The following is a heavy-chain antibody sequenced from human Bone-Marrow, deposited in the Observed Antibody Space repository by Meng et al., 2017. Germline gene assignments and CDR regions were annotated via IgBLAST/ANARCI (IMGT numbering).Heavy chain of an antibody. J-gene: IGHJ4*02. CDR3: ARDSPPGEADY. D-gene: IGHD3-10*01. Sequence: GESLKIPWAASGFTFSSYGMHWVRQAPGKGLGWVAVIWYDGSNKYYADSVKGRFTISRDNSKNTLYLQMNSLRAEDTAVYYCARDSPPGEADYWGQGTLVTVSS. CDR1: GFTFSSYG. CDR2: IWYDGSNK. V-gene: IGHV3-33*08.